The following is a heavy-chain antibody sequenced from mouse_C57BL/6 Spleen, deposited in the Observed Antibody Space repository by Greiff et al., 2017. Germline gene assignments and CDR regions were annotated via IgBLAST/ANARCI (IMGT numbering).Heavy chain of an antibody. V-gene: IGHV1-69*01. D-gene: IGHD1-1*01. CDR3: ARDGSGYFGG. CDR1: GYTFTSYW. J-gene: IGHJ2*01. Sequence: QVQLQQPGAELVMPGASVKLSCKASGYTFTSYWMHWVKQRPGQGLEWIGEIDPSDSYTNYNQKFKGKSTLTVDKSSSTAYMQRSSLTSEDSAVYCCARDGSGYFGGWGRGTTRAVSS. CDR2: IDPSDSYT.